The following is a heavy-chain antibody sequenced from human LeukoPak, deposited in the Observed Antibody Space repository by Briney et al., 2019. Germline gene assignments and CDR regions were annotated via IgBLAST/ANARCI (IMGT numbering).Heavy chain of an antibody. CDR3: ARADSAYYYAQDY. J-gene: IGHJ4*02. CDR2: ISGRSSII. D-gene: IGHD3-22*01. CDR1: GFTFSTYS. V-gene: IGHV3-48*01. Sequence: PGGSLRLSCVVSGFTFSTYSMNWVRQAPGKGLEWVSYISGRSSIIYYANSVEGRFTISRDNAKNSLYLQLNSLRAEDTAVYYCARADSAYYYAQDYWGQGTLVTVSS.